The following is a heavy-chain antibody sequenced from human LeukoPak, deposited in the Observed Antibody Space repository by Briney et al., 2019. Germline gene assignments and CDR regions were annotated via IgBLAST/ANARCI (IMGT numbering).Heavy chain of an antibody. J-gene: IGHJ4*02. Sequence: PGGSLRLSCAASGLTFSSYGMHWVRQAPGKGLEWVAVISYDGSNKYYADSVKGRFTISRDNSKNTLYLQMNSLRAEDTAVYYCAKDLGSAGGSYPEGLDYWGQGTLVTVSS. CDR2: ISYDGSNK. CDR3: AKDLGSAGGSYPEGLDY. V-gene: IGHV3-30*18. CDR1: GLTFSSYG. D-gene: IGHD1-26*01.